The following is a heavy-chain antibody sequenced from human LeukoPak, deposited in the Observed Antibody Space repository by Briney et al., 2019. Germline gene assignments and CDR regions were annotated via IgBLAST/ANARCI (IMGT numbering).Heavy chain of an antibody. CDR2: INTNTGNP. J-gene: IGHJ4*02. Sequence: ASVKVSCKASGYTFTSYAMNWVRQAPGQGLEWMGWINTNTGNPTYAQGFTGRFVFSLDTPVSTAYLQISSLKAEDTAVYYRARDRVLLWFGESYYFDYWGQGTLVTVSS. V-gene: IGHV7-4-1*02. CDR1: GYTFTSYA. CDR3: ARDRVLLWFGESYYFDY. D-gene: IGHD3-10*01.